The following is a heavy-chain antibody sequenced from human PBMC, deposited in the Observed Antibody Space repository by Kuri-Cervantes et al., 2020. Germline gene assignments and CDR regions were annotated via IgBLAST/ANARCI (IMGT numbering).Heavy chain of an antibody. Sequence: GESLKISCAASGFTFSNYAMTWVRQAPGKGLEWVSAISGSGGSTYYADPVKGRFTISRDTSNNTLYLQMNSLRAEDTAVYYCARVIPNYYDSSGGMIDYWGQGTLVTVSS. J-gene: IGHJ4*02. CDR3: ARVIPNYYDSSGGMIDY. CDR2: ISGSGGST. V-gene: IGHV3-23*01. D-gene: IGHD3-22*01. CDR1: GFTFSNYA.